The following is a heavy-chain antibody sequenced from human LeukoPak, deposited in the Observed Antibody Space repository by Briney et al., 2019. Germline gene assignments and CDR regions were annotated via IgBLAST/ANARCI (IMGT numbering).Heavy chain of an antibody. CDR3: ARGRRSRTNYFDY. CDR2: IKQDGSEK. CDR1: GFTFSSYW. Sequence: GGSLRLSCAASGFTFSSYWMSWVGQAPGKGLEWVANIKQDGSEKYYVDSVKGRFTISRDNAKNSLYLQMNSLRAEDTAVYYCARGRRSRTNYFDYWGQGTLVTVSS. V-gene: IGHV3-7*01. D-gene: IGHD2-2*01. J-gene: IGHJ4*02.